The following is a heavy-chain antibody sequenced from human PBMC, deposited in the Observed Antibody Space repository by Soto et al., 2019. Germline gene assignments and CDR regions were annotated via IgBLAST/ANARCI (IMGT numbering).Heavy chain of an antibody. D-gene: IGHD3-16*01. CDR2: IRRNAYGGTT. CDR1: GFTFGDCA. CDR3: TRASSLDFDF. V-gene: IGHV3-49*04. J-gene: IGHJ4*02. Sequence: GGSLRLSCTTSGFTFGDCALSWVRQAPGKELEWVGFIRRNAYGGTTDYAASVKGRFTISRDDSKSIAYLQMNSLRTEDTALYYCTRASSLDFDFWGQGTLVTVSS.